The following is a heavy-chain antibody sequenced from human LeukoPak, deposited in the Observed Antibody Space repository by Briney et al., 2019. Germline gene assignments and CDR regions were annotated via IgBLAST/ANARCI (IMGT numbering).Heavy chain of an antibody. CDR1: GFTFSSYW. CDR3: ARETDVTYLLGAFDI. J-gene: IGHJ3*02. Sequence: GGSLRLSCAASGFTFSSYWMSWVRQAPGKGLEWVANIKQDGSEKYYVDSVKGRFTISRDNAKNSLYLQMNSLRAEDTAVYYCARETDVTYLLGAFDIWGQGTMVTVSS. D-gene: IGHD3-16*01. CDR2: IKQDGSEK. V-gene: IGHV3-7*01.